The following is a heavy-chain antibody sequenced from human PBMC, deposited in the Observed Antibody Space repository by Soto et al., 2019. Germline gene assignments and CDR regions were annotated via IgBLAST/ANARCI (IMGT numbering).Heavy chain of an antibody. CDR2: ISYDGSNK. CDR1: GFTFSSYV. Sequence: PGGSLRLSCAASGFTFSSYVMHWVRQAPGKGLEWVAVISYDGSNKYYADSVKGRFTISRDNSKKTLYLQMNSLRAEDTAVYYCAKILRLAPVTTTYYYYGMDVWGQGTTVTV. J-gene: IGHJ6*02. D-gene: IGHD4-4*01. CDR3: AKILRLAPVTTTYYYYGMDV. V-gene: IGHV3-30*18.